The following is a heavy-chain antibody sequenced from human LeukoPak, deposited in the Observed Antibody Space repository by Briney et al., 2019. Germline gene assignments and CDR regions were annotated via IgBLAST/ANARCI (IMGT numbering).Heavy chain of an antibody. J-gene: IGHJ4*02. CDR3: ARGLQYYYGSGPAGY. V-gene: IGHV4-30-4*08. D-gene: IGHD3-10*01. CDR1: GGSISSGDYY. CDR2: IYYSGST. Sequence: PSQTLSLTCTVSGGSISSGDYYWSWIRQPPGKGLEWIGYIYYSGSTYYNPSLKSRVTISVDTSKNQFSLKLSSVTAADTAVYYCARGLQYYYGSGPAGYWGQGTLVTVSS.